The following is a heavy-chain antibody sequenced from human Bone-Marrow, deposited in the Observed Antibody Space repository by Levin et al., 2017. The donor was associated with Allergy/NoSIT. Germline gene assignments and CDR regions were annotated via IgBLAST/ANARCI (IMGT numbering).Heavy chain of an antibody. D-gene: IGHD1-14*01. CDR3: ATSNRNNGWFAFDI. J-gene: IGHJ3*02. CDR2: IWSDGSNN. CDR1: GLTFSNYG. V-gene: IGHV3-33*03. Sequence: GESLKISCAASGLTFSNYGMHWVRQAPGKGLEWVAVIWSDGSNNYYIDSVKGRFTISRDNSKQTLYLQMSSLRAEDTAVYYCATSNRNNGWFAFDIWGQGTMVTVS.